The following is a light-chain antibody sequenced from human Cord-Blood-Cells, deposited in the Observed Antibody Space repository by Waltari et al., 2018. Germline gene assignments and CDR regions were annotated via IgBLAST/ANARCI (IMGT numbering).Light chain of an antibody. J-gene: IGKJ1*01. CDR3: QQYNSYWT. V-gene: IGKV1-5*01. CDR2: DAS. Sequence: DIQMTQSPSTLSASVGDRVTITCRARQIISSWLAWYQQKPGKAPKLLIYDASSLESVVPSRFSGSGSGTEFTLTISSLQPDDFATYYCQQYNSYWTFGQGTKVEIK. CDR1: QIISSW.